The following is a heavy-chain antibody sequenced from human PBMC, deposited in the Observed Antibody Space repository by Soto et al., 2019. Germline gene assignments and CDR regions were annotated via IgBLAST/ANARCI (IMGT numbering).Heavy chain of an antibody. V-gene: IGHV5-51*01. J-gene: IGHJ4*02. Sequence: PGESLKISCKGSGYSFTSYWIGWVRQMPGKGLEWMGIIYPGDSDTRYSPSFQGQVTISADKSISTAYLQWSSLKASDTAMYYCARLIISRYSSSLYYFDYWGQGTLVTVPS. CDR2: IYPGDSDT. CDR3: ARLIISRYSSSLYYFDY. CDR1: GYSFTSYW. D-gene: IGHD6-6*01.